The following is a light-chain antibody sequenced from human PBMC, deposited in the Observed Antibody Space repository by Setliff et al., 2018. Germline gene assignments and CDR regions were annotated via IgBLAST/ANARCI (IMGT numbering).Light chain of an antibody. CDR1: SSDVGGYNF. V-gene: IGLV2-8*01. CDR2: EVS. Sequence: QSALTQPPSASGSPGQSVTISCTGTSSDVGGYNFVAWYQQHPGKAPKLMIYEVSKRPSGVPDRFSGSKSGNTASLTISGLQAEDEADYYCLSYAGSGTYVFGSGTKGTVL. CDR3: LSYAGSGTYV. J-gene: IGLJ1*01.